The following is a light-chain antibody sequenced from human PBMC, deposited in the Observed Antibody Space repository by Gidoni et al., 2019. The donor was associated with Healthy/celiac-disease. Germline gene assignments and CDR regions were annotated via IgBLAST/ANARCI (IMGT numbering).Light chain of an antibody. J-gene: IGKJ3*01. CDR2: DAS. CDR3: QQRSNS. Sequence: EIVLTQSPATLSLSPGERAPLSCRARQSVSSYLAWYQQKPGQAPRLLIYDASNRATGIPARFSGSGSGTDFTLTISSLEPEDFAVYYCQQRSNSFGPGTKVDIK. V-gene: IGKV3-11*01. CDR1: QSVSSY.